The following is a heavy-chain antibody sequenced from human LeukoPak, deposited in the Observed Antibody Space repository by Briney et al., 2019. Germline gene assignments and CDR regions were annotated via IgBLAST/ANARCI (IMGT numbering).Heavy chain of an antibody. CDR3: AKEGYSNGPDP. J-gene: IGHJ5*02. CDR2: INPQNGAT. CDR1: GYTLTDHY. D-gene: IGHD4-11*01. Sequence: ASVKVSCKASGYTLTDHYMHWLRWAPGQGLEWMGWINPQNGATVYAKKFQGRVTMTRDTPVSTLYMELRNLRSDDTGVYYCAKEGYSNGPDPWGPGSLGTVSS. V-gene: IGHV1-2*02.